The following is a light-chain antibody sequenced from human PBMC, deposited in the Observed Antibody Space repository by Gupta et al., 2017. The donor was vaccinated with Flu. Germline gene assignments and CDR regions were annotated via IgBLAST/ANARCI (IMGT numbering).Light chain of an antibody. V-gene: IGLV1-44*01. J-gene: IGLJ1*01. CDR2: TNN. CDR1: SSNIGSNP. CDR3: STWDDSLSASV. Sequence: QSVLTQPPSASGTPGQRGTVSCSGSSSNIGSNPVNWYQQLPGTAPKLLISTNNQRHSGVPARFSGSKSGTSASLAISGFQSEDEADYYCSTWDDSLSASVFGTGTKVTVL.